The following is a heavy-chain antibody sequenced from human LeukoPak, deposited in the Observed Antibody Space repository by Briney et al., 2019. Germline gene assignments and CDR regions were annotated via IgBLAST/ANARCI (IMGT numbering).Heavy chain of an antibody. D-gene: IGHD3-10*01. CDR3: ARVLWFGAYWFDP. Sequence: SETLSLTCTVSGYSISSGYYWGWIRQPPGKGLEWIGSIYHSGSTYYNPSLKSRVTISVDTSKNQFSLKLSSVTAADTAVYYCARVLWFGAYWFDPWGQGTLVTVSS. CDR1: GYSISSGYY. V-gene: IGHV4-38-2*02. CDR2: IYHSGST. J-gene: IGHJ5*02.